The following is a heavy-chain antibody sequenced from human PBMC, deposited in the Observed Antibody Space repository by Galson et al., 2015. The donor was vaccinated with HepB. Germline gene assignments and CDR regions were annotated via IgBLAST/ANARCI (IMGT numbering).Heavy chain of an antibody. CDR3: ARVSSLPQTNYYGSSGYAYYFDY. V-gene: IGHV4-61*02. J-gene: IGHJ4*02. D-gene: IGHD3-22*01. CDR1: GGSISSGSYY. Sequence: TLSLTCTVSGGSISSGSYYWSWIRQPAGKGLEWIGRIYTSGSTNYNPSLKSRVTMSVDTSKNQFSLKLSSVTAADTAVYYCARVSSLPQTNYYGSSGYAYYFDYWGQGTLVTVSS. CDR2: IYTSGST.